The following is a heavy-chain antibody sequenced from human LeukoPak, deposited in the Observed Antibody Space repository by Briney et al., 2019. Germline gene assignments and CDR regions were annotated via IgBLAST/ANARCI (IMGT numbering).Heavy chain of an antibody. J-gene: IGHJ4*02. Sequence: SETLSLTCTVSGGSISSYYWSWIRQPPGKGLEWIGYIYYSGSTNYNPSLKSRVTISVDTSKNQFSLKLSSMTAADTAVYYCARGIVGATHFDYWGQGALVTVSS. D-gene: IGHD1-26*01. CDR1: GGSISSYY. V-gene: IGHV4-59*01. CDR3: ARGIVGATHFDY. CDR2: IYYSGST.